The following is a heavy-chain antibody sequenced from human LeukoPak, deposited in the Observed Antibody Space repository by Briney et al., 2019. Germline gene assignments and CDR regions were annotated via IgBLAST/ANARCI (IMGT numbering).Heavy chain of an antibody. Sequence: SETLSLTCTVSGGSISSSSYYWGWIRQPPGKGLEWIGSIYYSGSTYYNPSLKSQVTISVDTSKNQFSLKLSSVTAADTAVYYCARSGTTMVRGVMSFDYWGQGTLVTVSS. V-gene: IGHV4-39*01. CDR3: ARSGTTMVRGVMSFDY. CDR1: GGSISSSSYY. CDR2: IYYSGST. J-gene: IGHJ4*02. D-gene: IGHD3-10*01.